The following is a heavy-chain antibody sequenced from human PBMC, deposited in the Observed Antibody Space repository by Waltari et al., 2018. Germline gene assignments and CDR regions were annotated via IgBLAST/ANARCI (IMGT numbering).Heavy chain of an antibody. CDR2: VYHSGNT. Sequence: QVQLQESGPGLVKPSGTLSLICSVSGGSVNSREWWTWVRQPPGKGREWIGEVYHSGNTTYNPSLKSRVTISVDKTKNQFSLKLTSVTAADTAVYYCVRRGEGTMVYNDAFDFWGLGTKVTVSS. V-gene: IGHV4-4*02. CDR1: GGSVNSREW. J-gene: IGHJ3*01. D-gene: IGHD3-10*01. CDR3: VRRGEGTMVYNDAFDF.